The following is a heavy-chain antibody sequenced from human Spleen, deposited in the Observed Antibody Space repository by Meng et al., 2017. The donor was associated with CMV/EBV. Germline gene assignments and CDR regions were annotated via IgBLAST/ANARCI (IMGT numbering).Heavy chain of an antibody. CDR3: ARAVSPYCSSTSCSDAFDI. Sequence: LSLTCAASGFTFSFYEMNWVRQAPGKGLEWVSYISSSGDTKYYADSVKGRFTISRDNAENSLFLQMNSLRAEDTAVYYCARAVSPYCSSTSCSDAFDIWGQGTVVTVSS. V-gene: IGHV3-48*03. CDR2: ISSSGDTK. J-gene: IGHJ3*02. D-gene: IGHD2-2*01. CDR1: GFTFSFYE.